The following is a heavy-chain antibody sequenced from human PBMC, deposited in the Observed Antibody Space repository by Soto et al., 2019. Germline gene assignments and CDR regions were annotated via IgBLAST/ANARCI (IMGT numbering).Heavy chain of an antibody. J-gene: IGHJ4*02. CDR1: GGSISNHY. V-gene: IGHV4-59*11. CDR2: IYYNGNT. CDR3: TRGNWYSEY. D-gene: IGHD2-21*02. Sequence: QVQLQESGPGLVKPSETLSLTCTVSGGSISNHYWSWIRQPPGKGLEWIGYIYYNGNTNYNPSFKSRVIMSVDTYKNQISLKLSSVTAADTAVYYSTRGNWYSEYWGQGTLVTVSS.